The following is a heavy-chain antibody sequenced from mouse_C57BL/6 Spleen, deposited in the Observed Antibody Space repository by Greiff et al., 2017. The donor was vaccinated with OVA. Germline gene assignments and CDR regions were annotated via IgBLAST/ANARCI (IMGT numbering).Heavy chain of an antibody. J-gene: IGHJ2*01. CDR1: GYTFTSYW. V-gene: IGHV1-64*01. D-gene: IGHD2-12*01. CDR2: IHPNSGST. Sequence: QVQLKQPGAELVKPGASVKLSCKASGYTFTSYWMHWVKQRPGQGLEWIGMIHPNSGSTNYNEKFKSKATLTVDKSSSTAYMQLSSLTSEDSAVYYCARGYSLYYFDYWGQGTTLTVSS. CDR3: ARGYSLYYFDY.